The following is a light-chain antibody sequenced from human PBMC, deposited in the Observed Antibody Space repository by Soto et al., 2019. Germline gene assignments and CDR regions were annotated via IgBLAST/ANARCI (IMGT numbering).Light chain of an antibody. V-gene: IGKV3-11*01. CDR3: QQRSIWPST. CDR2: DTS. Sequence: IVLTQSPGTQSLSPGDRATLSCRASQSISTYLAWYLHTPGQGPRLLIHDTSARATGVPARFSGSGSGTDFILTISSLEPEDFGVYYCQQRSIWPSTFGGGTRVEI. CDR1: QSISTY. J-gene: IGKJ4*01.